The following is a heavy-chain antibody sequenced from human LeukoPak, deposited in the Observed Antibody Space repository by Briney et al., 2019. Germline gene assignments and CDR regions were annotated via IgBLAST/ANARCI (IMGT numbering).Heavy chain of an antibody. J-gene: IGHJ4*02. CDR2: ISGSGGST. Sequence: GGSLRLSCAASGFTFSSYAMSWVRQAPGKGLEWVSAISGSGGSTYYADSVKGRFTISRDNSKNTLYLQMNSLRAEDTAVYYCAKQLGYCGDGSCYSPYWGQGTLVPVSS. D-gene: IGHD2-15*01. CDR1: GFTFSSYA. V-gene: IGHV3-23*01. CDR3: AKQLGYCGDGSCYSPY.